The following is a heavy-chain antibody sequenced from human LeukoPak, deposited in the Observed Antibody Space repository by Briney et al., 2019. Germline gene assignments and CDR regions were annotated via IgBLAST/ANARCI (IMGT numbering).Heavy chain of an antibody. CDR2: IHHRAGA. V-gene: IGHV4-34*01. Sequence: PSETLSLTCAVYGGSFTDYYWSWIRHLSGKGLEWIGEIHHRAGANYNPSLWGRVTISADTSKNQFSLHLTSVTAADTATFYCARGPVRDDGLTGISYYFGLDVWGHGTTVTVFS. CDR3: ARGPVRDDGLTGISYYFGLDV. D-gene: IGHD2-21*02. CDR1: GGSFTDYY. J-gene: IGHJ6*02.